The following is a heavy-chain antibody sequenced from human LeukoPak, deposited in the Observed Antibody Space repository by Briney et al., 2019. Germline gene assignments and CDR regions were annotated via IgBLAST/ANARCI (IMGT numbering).Heavy chain of an antibody. J-gene: IGHJ4*02. D-gene: IGHD3-22*01. CDR3: ARLRGWLLPFDY. Sequence: KPSETLSLTCTVSGGSISSSSYYWGWIRQPPVKGLEWIGSIYYSGSTYYNPSLKSRVTISVDTSKNQFSLKLSSVTAADTAVYYCARLRGWLLPFDYWGQGTLVTVSS. V-gene: IGHV4-39*01. CDR2: IYYSGST. CDR1: GGSISSSSYY.